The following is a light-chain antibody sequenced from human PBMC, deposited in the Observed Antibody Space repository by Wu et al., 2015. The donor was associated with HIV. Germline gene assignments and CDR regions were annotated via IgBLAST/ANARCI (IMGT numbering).Light chain of an antibody. V-gene: IGKV3-15*01. CDR2: DAS. J-gene: IGKJ2*03. CDR3: QQYESWPPYS. CDR1: QSVTRSY. Sequence: DIVLTQSPGTLSLSPGERATLSCRASQSVTRSYLAWYQQKPGQAPRLLIYDASTRATGIPARFSGSGSGTEFTLTISSLQSEDFAVYYCQQYESWPPYSFGQGTKLEIK.